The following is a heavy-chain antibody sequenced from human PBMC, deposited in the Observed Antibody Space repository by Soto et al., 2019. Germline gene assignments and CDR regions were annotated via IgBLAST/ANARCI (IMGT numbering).Heavy chain of an antibody. CDR2: ILVDGRT. CDR1: GFICSSYD. D-gene: IGHD2-8*02. J-gene: IGHJ3*02. CDR3: AKATATGGGAFDI. Sequence: GGSLRLSCAASGFICSSYDMSWVRQAPGKGLEWVSTILVDGRTFYVDSVRGRFTISRDSSQNTVYLQMNSLTAGDTALYYCAKATATGGGAFDICGQGTMVTVSS. V-gene: IGHV3-23*01.